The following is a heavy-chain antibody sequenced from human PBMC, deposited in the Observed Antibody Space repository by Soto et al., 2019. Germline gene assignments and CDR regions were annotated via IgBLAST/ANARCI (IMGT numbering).Heavy chain of an antibody. Sequence: PGGSLRLSCAGSGFTFSIYAMSWVRQAPGKGLEWVSGIGASGTGTYYADSVKGRFSVSRDNSRNTLHLQMNSLRAEDTAVYYCALSKTGSYFDYWGQGTLV. J-gene: IGHJ4*02. CDR2: IGASGTGT. D-gene: IGHD1-26*01. CDR1: GFTFSIYA. CDR3: ALSKTGSYFDY. V-gene: IGHV3-23*01.